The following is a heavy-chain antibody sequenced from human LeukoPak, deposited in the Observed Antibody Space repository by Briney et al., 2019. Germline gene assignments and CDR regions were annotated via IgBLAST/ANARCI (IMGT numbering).Heavy chain of an antibody. D-gene: IGHD3-10*01. Sequence: SETLSLTCAVYGGSFGGYYWSWIRQPPGKGLEWIGEINHSGSTNYNPSLKSRVTISVDTSKNQFSLKLSSVTAADTAVYYCARGSRGGREPRYFDYWGQGTLVTVSS. J-gene: IGHJ4*02. CDR2: INHSGST. V-gene: IGHV4-34*01. CDR3: ARGSRGGREPRYFDY. CDR1: GGSFGGYY.